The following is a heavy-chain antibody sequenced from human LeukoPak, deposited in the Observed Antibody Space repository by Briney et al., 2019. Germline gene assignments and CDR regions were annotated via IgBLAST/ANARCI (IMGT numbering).Heavy chain of an antibody. V-gene: IGHV3-21*01. CDR2: ISSSSSYI. CDR1: GFTFSSYS. D-gene: IGHD3-3*01. Sequence: GGSLRLSCAASGFTFSSYSMNWVRQAPGKGLEWVSSISSSSSYIYYADSVKGRFTISRDNAKNSLYLLMNSLRAEDTAVYYCASGRTDFWSGYYEFDPWGQGTLVTVSS. J-gene: IGHJ5*02. CDR3: ASGRTDFWSGYYEFDP.